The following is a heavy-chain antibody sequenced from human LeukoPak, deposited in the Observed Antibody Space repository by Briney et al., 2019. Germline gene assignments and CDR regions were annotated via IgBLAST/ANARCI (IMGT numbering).Heavy chain of an antibody. CDR1: RFTFSSHA. D-gene: IGHD2-2*01. J-gene: IGHJ4*02. CDR3: ARDREDIVVVPAAMPGDY. CDR2: ITDSGDGT. V-gene: IGHV3-23*01. Sequence: PGGSLRLSCAASRFTFSSHAMSWVRQAPGKGLEWVSAITDSGDGTYYADSVRGRFTISRDDSKSTLYLQMSSLRSEDTAVYYCARDREDIVVVPAAMPGDYWGQGTLVTVSS.